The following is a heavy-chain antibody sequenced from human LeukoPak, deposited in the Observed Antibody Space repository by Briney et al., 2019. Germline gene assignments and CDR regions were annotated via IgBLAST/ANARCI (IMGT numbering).Heavy chain of an antibody. CDR1: GGSISSGDYY. D-gene: IGHD3-3*01. CDR2: IYYSGST. Sequence: SETLSLTCTVSGGSISSGDYYWSWTRQHPGKGLEWIGSIYYSGSTYYNPSLKSRVSISVDTSKNQFSLKLSPVTAADTAVYYCARVQFTEWLPFDYWGQGTLVTVSS. J-gene: IGHJ4*02. V-gene: IGHV4-31*03. CDR3: ARVQFTEWLPFDY.